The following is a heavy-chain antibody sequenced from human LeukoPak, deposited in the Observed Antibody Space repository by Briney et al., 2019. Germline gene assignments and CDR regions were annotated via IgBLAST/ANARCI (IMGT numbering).Heavy chain of an antibody. Sequence: GGSLRLSCAASGFTVSSNYMSWVRQAPGKGLEWVSVIYSGGSTYYADSVKGRFTISRDNSKNTLYLQMNGLRAEDTAVYYCARSTVTTVYGMDVWGQGTTVTVSS. D-gene: IGHD4-17*01. CDR3: ARSTVTTVYGMDV. J-gene: IGHJ6*02. V-gene: IGHV3-66*01. CDR2: IYSGGST. CDR1: GFTVSSNY.